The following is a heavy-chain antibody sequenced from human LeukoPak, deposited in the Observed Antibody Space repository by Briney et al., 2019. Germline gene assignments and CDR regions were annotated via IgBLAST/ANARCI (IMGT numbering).Heavy chain of an antibody. CDR2: ISDDGSNK. CDR3: AVAYSTSGYYPVDY. Sequence: SGGSLRLSCAASGFTFSSYGMHWVRQAPGKGLEWVAVISDDGSNKSYADSVKGRCTISRDNSKNTLYLQMNRMRVEDTAVYYCAVAYSTSGYYPVDYWGQGALVTVSS. J-gene: IGHJ4*02. D-gene: IGHD3-22*01. V-gene: IGHV3-30*03. CDR1: GFTFSSYG.